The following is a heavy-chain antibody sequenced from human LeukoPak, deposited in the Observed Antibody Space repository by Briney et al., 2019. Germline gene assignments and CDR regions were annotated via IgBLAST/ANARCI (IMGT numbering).Heavy chain of an antibody. J-gene: IGHJ4*02. CDR1: GFTFSGYW. V-gene: IGHV3-7*01. D-gene: IGHD1-26*01. CDR3: ARRGSGTYNFDS. Sequence: AGGSLRLSCAVSGFTFSGYWMAWVRQAPGKGLEWVANIKQDGSEKHYVDSVKGRFTISRDNTKSSLYLQMNSLRAEDTAVYYCARRGSGTYNFDSWGQGTLVTVSS. CDR2: IKQDGSEK.